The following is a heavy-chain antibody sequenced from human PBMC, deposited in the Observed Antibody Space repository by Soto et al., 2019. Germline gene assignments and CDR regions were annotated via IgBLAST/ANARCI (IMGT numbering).Heavy chain of an antibody. CDR3: TSASSYAFDH. CDR2: IAGGGVPT. D-gene: IGHD2-2*01. CDR1: GFTFSAYS. Sequence: EVQLVESGGALVQSGESLRLSCAASGFTFSAYSMNWVRQTPGGGLEWIAHIAGGGVPTYYADSVKGRFTISRDKGKNSLYLQMNNQKGEDSGFYYCTSASSYAFDHWGRGALVTVSS. V-gene: IGHV3-48*01. J-gene: IGHJ4*02.